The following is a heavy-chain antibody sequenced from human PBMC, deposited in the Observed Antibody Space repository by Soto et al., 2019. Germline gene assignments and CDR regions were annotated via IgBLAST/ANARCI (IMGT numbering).Heavy chain of an antibody. CDR3: ARVVPGAEDWFGP. CDR1: GFAFSSYA. V-gene: IGHV3-23*01. Sequence: GGSLRLSCAASGFAFSSYAMSWVRQAPGKGLEWVSGIGGSGDNIYNADSVKGRFTISRDNSKNTTYLQMSRVRADDTAVYYCARVVPGAEDWFGPWGQGTLVTVSS. D-gene: IGHD2-2*01. CDR2: IGGSGDNI. J-gene: IGHJ5*02.